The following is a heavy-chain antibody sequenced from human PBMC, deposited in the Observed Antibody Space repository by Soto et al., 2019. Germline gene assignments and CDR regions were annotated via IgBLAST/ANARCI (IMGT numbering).Heavy chain of an antibody. CDR1: ASSVSTYS. CDR2: IKQDGSEK. CDR3: ARDQVAYGGNSESDY. Sequence: RXLSFASSASSVSTYSMSGMRRAPGDGLEWVSNIKQDGSEKYYVDAVKGRFTISRDNAKNSLYLQMNSLRAEDTAVYYCARDQVAYGGNSESDYWGQGTLVNVSS. D-gene: IGHD4-17*01. V-gene: IGHV3-7*03. J-gene: IGHJ4*02.